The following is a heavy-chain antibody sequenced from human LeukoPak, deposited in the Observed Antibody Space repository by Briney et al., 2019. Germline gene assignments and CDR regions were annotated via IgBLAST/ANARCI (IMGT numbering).Heavy chain of an antibody. CDR2: IYYSGST. CDR3: AREGSAVAGTRKYYYYYMDV. Sequence: SETLSLTCTVSGGSISSSSYYWGWIRQPPGKGLEWIGSIYYSGSTYYNPSLKSRVTISVDTPKNQFSLKLSSVTAADTAVYYCAREGSAVAGTRKYYYYYMDVWGKGTTVTVSS. D-gene: IGHD6-19*01. J-gene: IGHJ6*03. CDR1: GGSISSSSYY. V-gene: IGHV4-39*07.